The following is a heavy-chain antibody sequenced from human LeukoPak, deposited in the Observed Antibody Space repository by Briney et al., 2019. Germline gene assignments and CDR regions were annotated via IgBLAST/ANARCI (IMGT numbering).Heavy chain of an antibody. CDR2: IKQDGSQK. CDR3: ARDLHITMIVNYFDY. D-gene: IGHD3-22*01. CDR1: GFTFSSYW. J-gene: IGHJ4*02. Sequence: GGSLRLSCAASGFTFSSYWMSWVRHAPGKGLEGVANIKQDGSQKYYVDSVKGRFTISRDNAKNLLYLQMNSLRAEDTAVYYCARDLHITMIVNYFDYWGQGTLVTVSS. V-gene: IGHV3-7*01.